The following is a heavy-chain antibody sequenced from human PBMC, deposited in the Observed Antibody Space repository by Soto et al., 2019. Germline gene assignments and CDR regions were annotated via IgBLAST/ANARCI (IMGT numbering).Heavy chain of an antibody. J-gene: IGHJ6*02. CDR3: ARGYCSGGSCYTYYYYYGMDV. D-gene: IGHD2-15*01. V-gene: IGHV1-69*01. CDR1: GGTFSSYA. CDR2: IIPIFGTA. Sequence: VKVSCKASGGTFSSYAISWVRQAPGQGLEWMGGIIPIFGTANYAQKFQGRVTITADESTSTAYMELSSLRSEDTAVYYCARGYCSGGSCYTYYYYYGMDVWGQGTTVTVSS.